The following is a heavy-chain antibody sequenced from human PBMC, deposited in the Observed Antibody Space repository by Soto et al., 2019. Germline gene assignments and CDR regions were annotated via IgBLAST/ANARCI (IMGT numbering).Heavy chain of an antibody. J-gene: IGHJ6*02. CDR2: ISYDGSNK. V-gene: IGHV3-30*18. CDR3: AKQNYGGLRYYGMDV. CDR1: GFTFSDYY. D-gene: IGHD4-17*01. Sequence: HLGGSVRLSCTASGFTFSDYYMSWIRQAPGKGLEWVAVISYDGSNKYYADSVKGRFTISRDNSKNTLYLQMNSLRAEDTAVYYCAKQNYGGLRYYGMDVRGQGTTVTVSS.